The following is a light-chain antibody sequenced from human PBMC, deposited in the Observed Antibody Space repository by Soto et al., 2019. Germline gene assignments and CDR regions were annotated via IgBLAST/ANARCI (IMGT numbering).Light chain of an antibody. CDR2: AAS. J-gene: IGKJ5*01. CDR3: QRSYRSIS. Sequence: DIQMTQSPSSLFASVGDRVTITCRASQRISTYLNWYQQRPGKAPRLLIYAASSLQSGVPSRFSGSGSRTDFTLTISSLQPEDFATYYCQRSYRSISFGQGTRLEMK. CDR1: QRISTY. V-gene: IGKV1-39*01.